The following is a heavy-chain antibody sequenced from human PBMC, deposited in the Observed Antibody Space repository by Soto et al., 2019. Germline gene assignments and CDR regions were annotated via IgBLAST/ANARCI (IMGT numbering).Heavy chain of an antibody. CDR2: IYHSGST. J-gene: IGHJ4*02. CDR1: GGSISSGGYS. V-gene: IGHV4-30-2*01. CDR3: ARVSRQSPQYHFDY. D-gene: IGHD2-2*01. Sequence: LSLTCAVSGGSISSGGYSWSWIRQPPGKGLEWIGYIYHSGSTYYNPSLKSRVTISVDRSKNQFSLKLSSVTAADTAVYYCARVSRQSPQYHFDYWGQGTLVTVSS.